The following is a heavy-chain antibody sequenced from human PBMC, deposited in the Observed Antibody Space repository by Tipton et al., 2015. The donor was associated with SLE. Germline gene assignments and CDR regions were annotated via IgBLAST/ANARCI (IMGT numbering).Heavy chain of an antibody. CDR1: GGSISSGGYY. J-gene: IGHJ4*02. V-gene: IGHV4-31*03. CDR3: AREGENGSGSFDY. D-gene: IGHD3-10*01. CDR2: IYYSGST. Sequence: TLSLTCTVSGGSISSGGYYWSWIRQHPGKGLEWIGYIYYSGSTYYNPSLKSRVTISVDTSKNQFSLKLSSVTAADTAVYYCAREGENGSGSFDYWGQGTLVTVSS.